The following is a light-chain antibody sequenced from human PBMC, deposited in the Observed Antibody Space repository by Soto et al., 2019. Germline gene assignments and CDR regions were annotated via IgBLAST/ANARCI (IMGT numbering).Light chain of an antibody. CDR1: QSISNW. V-gene: IGKV1-5*01. J-gene: IGKJ5*01. Sequence: DIQSTQSPSTLSSSLVDRVTITCRASQSISNWLAWYQQKPGKAPKLLIYDASSLESGVPSRFSGSGSGTEFTLTISSLQPDDFATYYCQQYYTYSATFGQGTRLEIK. CDR3: QQYYTYSAT. CDR2: DAS.